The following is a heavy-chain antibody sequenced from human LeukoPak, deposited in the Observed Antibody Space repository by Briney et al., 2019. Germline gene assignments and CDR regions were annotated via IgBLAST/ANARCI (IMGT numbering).Heavy chain of an antibody. Sequence: GESLKISCKGSGYSFTSYWIGWVRQMPGKGLEWMGIIYPGDSDTRYSPSFQGQVTISADKSISTAYLQWSSLKASDTAMYYCARLSGTGSEKTYYYDPSRGYFDYWGQGTLVTVSS. D-gene: IGHD3-22*01. V-gene: IGHV5-51*01. CDR1: GYSFTSYW. CDR2: IYPGDSDT. CDR3: ARLSGTGSEKTYYYDPSRGYFDY. J-gene: IGHJ4*02.